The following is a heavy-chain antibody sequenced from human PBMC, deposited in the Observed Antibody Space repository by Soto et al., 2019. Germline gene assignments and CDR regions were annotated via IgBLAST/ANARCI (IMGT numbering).Heavy chain of an antibody. J-gene: IGHJ3*02. D-gene: IGHD2-15*01. CDR1: KFTVSAYY. CDR2: ISGDSTDR. CDR3: ATGQEVRMADI. V-gene: IGHV3-11*03. Sequence: QVQLLESGGGLVRPGGSLRLSCTASKFTVSAYYMAWIRQAPGKGLDWISYISGDSTDRNYADSVKGRFTISRDNAKNSLYLHMGSLTVEDTAVYFCATGQEVRMADIWGQGTMVTVSS.